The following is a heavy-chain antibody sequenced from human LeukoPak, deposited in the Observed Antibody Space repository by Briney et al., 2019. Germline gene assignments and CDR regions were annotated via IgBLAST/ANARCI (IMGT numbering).Heavy chain of an antibody. J-gene: IGHJ4*02. CDR1: GFTFSNAW. Sequence: GGSLRLSCAASGFTFSNAWMTWVRQAPGKGLEWVSSISSSSSYIYYADSVKGRFTISRDNAKNSLYLQMNSLRAEDTAVYYCARELAVAGNFDYWGQGTLVTVSS. V-gene: IGHV3-21*01. CDR2: ISSSSSYI. D-gene: IGHD6-19*01. CDR3: ARELAVAGNFDY.